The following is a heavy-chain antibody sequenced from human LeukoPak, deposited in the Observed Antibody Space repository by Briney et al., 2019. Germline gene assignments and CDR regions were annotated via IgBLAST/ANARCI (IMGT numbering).Heavy chain of an antibody. CDR1: GGSISSGDYY. Sequence: SQTLSLTCTVSGGSISSGDYYWSWIRQPPGKGLEWIGYIYYSGSTYYNPSLKSRVTISVDTSKNQFSLKLGSVTAADTAVDYCARDGDYGFFDYWGQGTLVTVSS. CDR2: IYYSGST. V-gene: IGHV4-30-4*01. D-gene: IGHD4-17*01. J-gene: IGHJ4*02. CDR3: ARDGDYGFFDY.